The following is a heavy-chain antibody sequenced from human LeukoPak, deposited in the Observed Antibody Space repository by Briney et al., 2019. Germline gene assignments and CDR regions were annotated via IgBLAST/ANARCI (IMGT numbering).Heavy chain of an antibody. CDR1: GYTFTSYY. CDR2: ISYDGSNK. V-gene: IGHV3-30*04. D-gene: IGHD3-16*02. Sequence: SCKASGYTFTSYYMHWVRQAPGKGLEWVAVISYDGSNKYYADSVKGRFTISRDNSKNTLYLQMNSLRDEDTAVYYCARDLSGAFGGVIVIQYYFDYWGQGTLVTVSS. J-gene: IGHJ4*02. CDR3: ARDLSGAFGGVIVIQYYFDY.